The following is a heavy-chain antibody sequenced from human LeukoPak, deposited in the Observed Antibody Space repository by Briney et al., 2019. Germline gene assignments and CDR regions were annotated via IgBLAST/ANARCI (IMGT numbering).Heavy chain of an antibody. D-gene: IGHD3-3*01. CDR3: ARDMDPYYDFWSGTDY. V-gene: IGHV4-34*01. J-gene: IGHJ4*02. Sequence: PSETLSLTCAVYGGSFSGYYWSWIRQPPGKGLEWIGEINHSGSTNYNPSLKSRVTISVDTSKNQFSLKLSSVTAADTAVYYCARDMDPYYDFWSGTDYWGQGTLVTVSS. CDR1: GGSFSGYY. CDR2: INHSGST.